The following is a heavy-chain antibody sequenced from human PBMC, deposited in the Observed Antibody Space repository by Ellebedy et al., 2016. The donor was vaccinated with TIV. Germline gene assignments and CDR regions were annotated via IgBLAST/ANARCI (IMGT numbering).Heavy chain of an antibody. Sequence: GESLKISCQGSGYSFTDYWIGWVRQMPGKGLEWMGIIYPGDSDTTYSPSFQGQVTLSADKSISTAYLQWTSLTASDTAMYYCARRFSGSYYASGSYYFDYWGQGTLVTVSS. CDR3: ARRFSGSYYASGSYYFDY. CDR1: GYSFTDYW. CDR2: IYPGDSDT. V-gene: IGHV5-51*01. J-gene: IGHJ4*02. D-gene: IGHD3-10*01.